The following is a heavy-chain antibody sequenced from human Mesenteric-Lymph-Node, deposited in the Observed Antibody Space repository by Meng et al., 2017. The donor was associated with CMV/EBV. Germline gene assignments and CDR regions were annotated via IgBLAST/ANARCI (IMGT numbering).Heavy chain of an antibody. CDR2: ISPYTGNT. D-gene: IGHD2-21*02. CDR3: ARVLGLQPQYDY. CDR1: GYTFRSYG. J-gene: IGHJ4*02. Sequence: ASVKVSCKASGYTFRSYGISWVRQAPGQGLEWMGWISPYTGNTNYAQNVQGRVTMTTDTSTSTAYMELRSLRSDDTAVYYCARVLGLQPQYDYWGQGTLVTVSS. V-gene: IGHV1-18*01.